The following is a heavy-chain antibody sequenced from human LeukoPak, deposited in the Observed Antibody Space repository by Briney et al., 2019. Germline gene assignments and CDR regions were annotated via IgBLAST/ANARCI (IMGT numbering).Heavy chain of an antibody. D-gene: IGHD5-24*01. J-gene: IGHJ4*02. CDR1: GGSISSSSYY. CDR2: IYYSGST. Sequence: SETLSLTCTVSGGSISSSSYYWGWIRQPPGKGLEWIGSIYYSGSTYYNPSLKSRVTISVDTSKNQFSLKLSSVTAADTAVYYCARLPATIPYSDYWGQGTLVTVSS. V-gene: IGHV4-39*01. CDR3: ARLPATIPYSDY.